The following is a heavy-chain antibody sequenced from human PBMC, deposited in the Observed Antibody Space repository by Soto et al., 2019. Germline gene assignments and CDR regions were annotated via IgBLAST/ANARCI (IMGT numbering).Heavy chain of an antibody. V-gene: IGHV1-69*08. J-gene: IGHJ6*02. CDR1: GGTFSSHT. CDR2: IIPILGIA. D-gene: IGHD1-1*01. Sequence: QVQLVQSGAEVKKPGSSVKVSCKASGGTFSSHTISWVRQAPGQGLEWMGRIIPILGIANYAQKFQGRVTITADKSTSTAYMELSSLRSEDTAVYYCARDSMGTYYYYYGMDVWGQGTTVTVSS. CDR3: ARDSMGTYYYYYGMDV.